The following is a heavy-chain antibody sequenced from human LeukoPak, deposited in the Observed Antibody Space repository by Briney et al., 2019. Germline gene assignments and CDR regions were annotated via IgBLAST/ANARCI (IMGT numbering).Heavy chain of an antibody. CDR2: IWYDGSNK. D-gene: IGHD2-15*01. V-gene: IGHV3-33*01. Sequence: GGSLRLSCAASGFTFSSYGMHWVRQAPGKGLEWEAVIWYDGSNKYYADSVKGRFTISRDNSKNTLYLQMNSLRAEDTAVYYCARDMKPKSYCSGGSRYSYYYYYYGMDVWGQGTTVTVSS. J-gene: IGHJ6*02. CDR1: GFTFSSYG. CDR3: ARDMKPKSYCSGGSRYSYYYYYYGMDV.